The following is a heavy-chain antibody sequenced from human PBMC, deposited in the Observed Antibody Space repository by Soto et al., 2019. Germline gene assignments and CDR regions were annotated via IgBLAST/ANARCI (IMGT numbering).Heavy chain of an antibody. CDR1: GFTFSSYA. V-gene: IGHV3-23*01. J-gene: IGHJ6*02. CDR3: AKPPYSSSSYYYYGMDV. Sequence: EVQLLESGGGLVQPGGSLRLSCAASGFTFSSYAMTWVRQAPGKGLEWVSAISGSGGTTYHADSVKGRFTISRDKSKNTLYLQMNSLRAEDAAVYYCAKPPYSSSSYYYYGMDVWGQGTTVTVSS. CDR2: ISGSGGTT. D-gene: IGHD6-6*01.